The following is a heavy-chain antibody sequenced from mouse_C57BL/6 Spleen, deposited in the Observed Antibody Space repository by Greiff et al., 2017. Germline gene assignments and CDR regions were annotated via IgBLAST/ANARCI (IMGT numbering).Heavy chain of an antibody. Sequence: QVQLKQSGAELMKPGASVKLSCKASGYTFTGYWIEWVKQRPGHGLEWIGEILPGSGSTNYNEKFKGKATLTVDTSSNTAYMQLSSLTTEDSAIYYCARTESMVTTYYWGQGTSVTVSS. V-gene: IGHV1-9*01. J-gene: IGHJ4*01. CDR1: GYTFTGYW. CDR3: ARTESMVTTYY. D-gene: IGHD2-2*01. CDR2: ILPGSGST.